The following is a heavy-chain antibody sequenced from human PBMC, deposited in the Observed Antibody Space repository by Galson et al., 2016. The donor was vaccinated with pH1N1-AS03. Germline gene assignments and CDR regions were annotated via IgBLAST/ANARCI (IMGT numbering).Heavy chain of an antibody. CDR1: GFTFSMSY. Sequence: SLRLSCAASGFTFSMSYIHWVRQAPGKGLEWASRISNVGRNVRYADFVKGRFAVSRDNAKNTVFLQMNSLRADDTAVYFCARRNPNPNFAIWYQHDYGMDVWGQGTTVTVSS. D-gene: IGHD2-2*01. J-gene: IGHJ6*02. CDR3: ARRNPNPNFAIWYQHDYGMDV. V-gene: IGHV3-74*01. CDR2: ISNVGRNV.